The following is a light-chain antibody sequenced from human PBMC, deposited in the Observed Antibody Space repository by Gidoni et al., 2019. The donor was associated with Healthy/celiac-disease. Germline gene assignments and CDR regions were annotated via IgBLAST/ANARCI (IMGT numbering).Light chain of an antibody. Sequence: IVMTQSPATLSVPPGERATLSCRASQSVSSNLAWYQQKPGKAPRRLIYGAPTRATGIPARFSGSGSGTEFTLTISSLQSEDFAVYYCQQYNNWPPWTFXXXTKVEIK. V-gene: IGKV3-15*01. CDR1: QSVSSN. J-gene: IGKJ1*01. CDR3: QQYNNWPPWT. CDR2: GAP.